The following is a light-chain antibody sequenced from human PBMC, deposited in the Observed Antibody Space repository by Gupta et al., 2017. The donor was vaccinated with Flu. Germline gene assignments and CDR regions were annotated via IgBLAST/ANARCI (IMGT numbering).Light chain of an antibody. CDR3: QQNGSLPFT. V-gene: IGKV3-20*01. CDR1: QSVSSSY. CDR2: GAS. Sequence: EIVLTQSPGTLSLSPGERATLSCRASQSVSSSYLAWYQQKPGQAPRLLIYGASSRATGIPDRFSGSGSGTDFTLTISSLEAEDAAVYYCQQNGSLPFTFGQGTQLE. J-gene: IGKJ5*01.